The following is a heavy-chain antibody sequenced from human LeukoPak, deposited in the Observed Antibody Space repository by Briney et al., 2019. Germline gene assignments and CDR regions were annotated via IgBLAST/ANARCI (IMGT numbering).Heavy chain of an antibody. V-gene: IGHV4-59*01. J-gene: IGHJ5*02. CDR1: GGSISNYY. CDR2: IYYSGRT. Sequence: SETLSLTCTVSGGSISNYYWSWIRQPPGMGLEWIGYIYYSGRTNYNPSLRSRITISIDTSKNQFSLKLSSVTAADTAVYYCARNDFWSGYSDWFDPWGQGTLVTVSS. D-gene: IGHD3-3*01. CDR3: ARNDFWSGYSDWFDP.